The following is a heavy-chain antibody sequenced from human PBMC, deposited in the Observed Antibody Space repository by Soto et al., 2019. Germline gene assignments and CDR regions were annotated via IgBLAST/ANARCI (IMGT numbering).Heavy chain of an antibody. D-gene: IGHD2-2*01. CDR3: AREDSIIIPAVSDF. CDR2: VSKSDYT. J-gene: IGHJ4*02. Sequence: SGGSLRRSCVVSGFTFNNYGINWVRQAPGKGLEWVSTVSKSDYTYYSDSVKGRFTISRDNAKNSVSLQMNTLRAEDTAVYYCAREDSIIIPAVSDFWGQGTLVTVSS. CDR1: GFTFNNYG. V-gene: IGHV3-21*01.